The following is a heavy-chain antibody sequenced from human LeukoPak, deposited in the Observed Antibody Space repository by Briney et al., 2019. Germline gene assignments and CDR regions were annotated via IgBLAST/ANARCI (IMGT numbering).Heavy chain of an antibody. CDR2: ISGSGVT. J-gene: IGHJ4*02. CDR1: GFTFSSYW. CDR3: AKDLNWGGR. Sequence: GGSLRLSCAASGFTFSSYWMTWVRQAPGKGREWVSGISGSGVTDYADSVKGRFTISRDNSKNTLYLQMNSLRAEDTAVYYCAKDLNWGGRWGQGTLVTVSS. V-gene: IGHV3-23*01. D-gene: IGHD7-27*01.